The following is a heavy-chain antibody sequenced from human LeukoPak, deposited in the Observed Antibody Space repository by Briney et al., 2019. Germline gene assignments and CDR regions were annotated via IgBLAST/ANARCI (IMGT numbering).Heavy chain of an antibody. CDR1: GFTFSSYA. V-gene: IGHV3-23*01. Sequence: PGGSLRLSCAASGFTFSSYAMSWVRQAPGKGLEWVSAISGSGGSTYYADSVKGRSTISRDNSKNTLYLQMDSLRAEDTALYYCARDLSGYSSSWLDYWGQGTLVTVSS. J-gene: IGHJ4*02. D-gene: IGHD6-13*01. CDR3: ARDLSGYSSSWLDY. CDR2: ISGSGGST.